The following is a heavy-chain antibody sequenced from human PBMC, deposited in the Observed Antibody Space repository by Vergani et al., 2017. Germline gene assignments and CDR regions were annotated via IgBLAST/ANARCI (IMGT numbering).Heavy chain of an antibody. CDR3: ASDTHSGQRADR. D-gene: IGHD6-19*01. CDR1: FDSIRNLY. J-gene: IGHJ5*02. V-gene: IGHV4-59*11. Sequence: QLPLQESGPGLVQSSETLSLTCSVSFDSIRNLYCNWIRQPPGKGLEWIGSIHYSENTNYNPSLKTRVTISVDTSKNQFSLTLTSVTAADTAVYYCASDTHSGQRADRWGQGILVTVTS. CDR2: IHYSENT.